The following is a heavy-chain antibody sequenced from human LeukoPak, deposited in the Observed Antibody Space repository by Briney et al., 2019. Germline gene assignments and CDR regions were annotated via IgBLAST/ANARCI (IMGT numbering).Heavy chain of an antibody. CDR1: GGSISKYY. J-gene: IGHJ4*02. CDR2: IYYSGST. CDR3: ARRAYGSGSFNRYHFDY. V-gene: IGHV4-59*08. D-gene: IGHD3-10*01. Sequence: SETLSLTCTVSGGSISKYYWSWIRQPPGKGLEWIGYIYYSGSTNYNPSLKSRVTISVDTSSNQFSLKLNSVTAADTAVYYCARRAYGSGSFNRYHFDYWGQGTLVAVSS.